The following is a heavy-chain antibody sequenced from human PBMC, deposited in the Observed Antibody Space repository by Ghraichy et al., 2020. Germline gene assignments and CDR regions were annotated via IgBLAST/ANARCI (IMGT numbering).Heavy chain of an antibody. Sequence: ASVKVSCKASGYTFTSYGISWVRQAPGQGLEWMGWINTYNGDTNYAQNLQGRVTMTTDTSTNTAYMELRSLRSDDTAVYYCARDDRGCSGDCWGQGTLVTVSS. V-gene: IGHV1-18*01. CDR2: INTYNGDT. J-gene: IGHJ4*02. CDR3: ARDDRGCSGDC. CDR1: GYTFTSYG. D-gene: IGHD2-15*01.